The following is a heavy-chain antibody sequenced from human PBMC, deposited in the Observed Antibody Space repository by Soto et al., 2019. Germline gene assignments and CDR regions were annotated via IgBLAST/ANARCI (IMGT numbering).Heavy chain of an antibody. J-gene: IGHJ6*02. Sequence: QVQLVQSGAEVKKPGSSVKVSCKASGGTFSSYAISWVRQAPGQGLEWMGGIIPIFGTANYAQKFQGRVTITADESTSTAYMELSSLRSEDTAVYYCARGPMVRGVMIYYGMDVWGQGTTVTVSS. CDR1: GGTFSSYA. CDR2: IIPIFGTA. CDR3: ARGPMVRGVMIYYGMDV. D-gene: IGHD3-10*01. V-gene: IGHV1-69*01.